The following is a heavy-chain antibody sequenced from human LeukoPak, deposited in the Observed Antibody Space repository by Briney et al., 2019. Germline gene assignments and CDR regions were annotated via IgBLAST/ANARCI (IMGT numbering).Heavy chain of an antibody. D-gene: IGHD2-8*02. V-gene: IGHV3-30*03. J-gene: IGHJ4*02. Sequence: PGGSLRLSCAASGFTFSSYGMHWVRQAPGKGLEWVAVISYDGSNKYYADSVKGRFTISRDNSKNTLYLQMNSLRAEDTAVYYCARALGTGLVDFWGQGTLVTVSS. CDR3: ARALGTGLVDF. CDR1: GFTFSSYG. CDR2: ISYDGSNK.